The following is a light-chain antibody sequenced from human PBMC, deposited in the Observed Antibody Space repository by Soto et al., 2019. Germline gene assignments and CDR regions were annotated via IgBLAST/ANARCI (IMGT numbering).Light chain of an antibody. CDR1: QSISSW. J-gene: IGKJ1*01. CDR3: QQYNSYSWT. V-gene: IGKV1-5*03. Sequence: DIHLSQSPSTLSASVGDRVTITCRARQSISSWLAWYQQKPEKAPKLLIYKASSLESGVPSRFSGSGSGTEFTLTISILQPDDFATYYCQQYNSYSWTFGQGTKVDI. CDR2: KAS.